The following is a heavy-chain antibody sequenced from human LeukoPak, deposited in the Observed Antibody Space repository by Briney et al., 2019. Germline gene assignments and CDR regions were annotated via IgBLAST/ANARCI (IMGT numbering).Heavy chain of an antibody. CDR3: ARHVGSSSWIDY. D-gene: IGHD2-2*01. V-gene: IGHV4-59*08. J-gene: IGHJ4*02. CDR1: GGSISRYY. Sequence: SETLSLTCTVSGGSISRYYRSWIRQPPGKGLEWIGYIYYGGSTNYNPSLKSRVTISVDTSKNQFSLKLSSVTAADTAMYYCARHVGSSSWIDYWGQGTLATVSS. CDR2: IYYGGST.